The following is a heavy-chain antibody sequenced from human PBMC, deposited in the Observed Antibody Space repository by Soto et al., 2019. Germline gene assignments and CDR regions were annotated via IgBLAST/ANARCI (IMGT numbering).Heavy chain of an antibody. J-gene: IGHJ6*02. D-gene: IGHD7-27*01. V-gene: IGHV4-39*01. CDR1: GGSISSSSYY. CDR3: ARQCRLGISCYYGMDV. CDR2: IYYSGST. Sequence: PSETLSLTCTVSGGSISSSSYYWGWIRQPPGKGLEWIGSIYYSGSTYYNPSLKSRVTISVDTSKNQFSLKLSSVTAADTAVYYCARQCRLGISCYYGMDVWGQGTTVTVS.